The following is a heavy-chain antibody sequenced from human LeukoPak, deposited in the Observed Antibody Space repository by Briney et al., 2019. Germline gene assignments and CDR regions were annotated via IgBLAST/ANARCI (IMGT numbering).Heavy chain of an antibody. CDR1: GGSISSSSYS. D-gene: IGHD2-15*01. V-gene: IGHV4-39*01. CDR2: IYHSGST. Sequence: SETLSLTCTVSGGSISSSSYSWGWIRQPPGQGLGWIGSIYHSGSTYYNPSLKSRVTISVDTSKNQFSLKLSSVTAADTAVYYCANLLGVLGYCSGGSCPNNWFDPWGQGTLVTVFS. CDR3: ANLLGVLGYCSGGSCPNNWFDP. J-gene: IGHJ5*02.